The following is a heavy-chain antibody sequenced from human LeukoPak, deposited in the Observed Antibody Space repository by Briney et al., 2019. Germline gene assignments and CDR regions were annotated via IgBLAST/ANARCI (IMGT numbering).Heavy chain of an antibody. CDR2: ISYDGSQK. CDR1: GFTLSNYG. J-gene: IGHJ4*02. Sequence: GGSLRLSCAASGFTLSNYGMHWVRQAPGKGLEWVALISYDGSQKYYADSVKGRFTISRDNSKNTLYLQMNSLRAEDTAVYYCARDRSSGYGVDYWGQGTLVTVSS. D-gene: IGHD3-22*01. V-gene: IGHV3-30*03. CDR3: ARDRSSGYGVDY.